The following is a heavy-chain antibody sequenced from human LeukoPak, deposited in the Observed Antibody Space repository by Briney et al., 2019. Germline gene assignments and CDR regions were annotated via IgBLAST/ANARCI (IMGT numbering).Heavy chain of an antibody. V-gene: IGHV3-74*03. Sequence: PGVSLRLSCAASGFTFSTYYILWVRQAPGKGLVWVSRISPDGSATKYADSVKGRFTVSRDNVKNTLYLQMNSLRADDTAVYYCARAGYSYGLDSWGQGTLVTVS. CDR2: ISPDGSAT. D-gene: IGHD5-18*01. CDR1: GFTFSTYY. J-gene: IGHJ4*02. CDR3: ARAGYSYGLDS.